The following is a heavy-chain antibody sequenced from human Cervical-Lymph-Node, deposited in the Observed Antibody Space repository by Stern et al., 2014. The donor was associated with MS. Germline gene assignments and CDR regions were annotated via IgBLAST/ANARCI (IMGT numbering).Heavy chain of an antibody. Sequence: QVQLVQSGGGVVQPGRSLGLSCAASGFTFSVYGMHWVRQAPGKGLEWGAVIWYDGSSKYYADSVKGRFTISRDNSKNTLYLQLNSLRAEDTAVYYCAKGGKGEYYYDFYDVDVWGHGTTVTVSS. CDR3: AKGGKGEYYYDFYDVDV. CDR2: IWYDGSSK. J-gene: IGHJ6*02. CDR1: GFTFSVYG. V-gene: IGHV3-33*06. D-gene: IGHD3-16*01.